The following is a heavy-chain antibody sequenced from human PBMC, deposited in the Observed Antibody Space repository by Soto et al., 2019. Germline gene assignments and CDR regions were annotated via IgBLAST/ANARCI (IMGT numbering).Heavy chain of an antibody. CDR3: ARESFPQSGSDSSVYYYYGMDV. CDR1: GFTFSSYG. V-gene: IGHV3-33*01. D-gene: IGHD1-26*01. Sequence: GGSLRLSCAASGFTFSSYGMHWVRQAPGKGLEWVAVIWYDGSNKYYADSVKGRFTISRDNSKNTLYLQMNSLRSGGTAVYYCARESFPQSGSDSSVYYYYGMDVWGQGTTVTVSS. J-gene: IGHJ6*02. CDR2: IWYDGSNK.